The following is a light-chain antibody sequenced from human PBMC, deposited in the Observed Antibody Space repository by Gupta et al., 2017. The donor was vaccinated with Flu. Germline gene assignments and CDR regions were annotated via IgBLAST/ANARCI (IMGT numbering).Light chain of an antibody. CDR2: ANS. CDR3: QSYDSSLNAEV. V-gene: IGLV1-40*01. J-gene: IGLJ1*01. Sequence: QSALAQPPSVSGTPGQRVTISCTGSSSNFGAGYEVHWYQHLPGTAPKLLIYANSDRPSGVPDRFSGSKSGISASLAITGLQPGDEADYYCQSYDSSLNAEVFGTGTRLTVL. CDR1: SSNFGAGYE.